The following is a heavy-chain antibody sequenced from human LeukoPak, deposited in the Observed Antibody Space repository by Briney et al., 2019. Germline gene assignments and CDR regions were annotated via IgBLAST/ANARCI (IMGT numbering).Heavy chain of an antibody. CDR2: IKQDGSEK. D-gene: IGHD2-2*01. CDR1: GFTFSSYW. Sequence: PGGSLRLLCAASGFTFSSYWMSWVRQAPGKGLEGVANIKQDGSEKYCVDSVKCRFTISRDNAKNTLYLQMNSLSAEDTAVYYCARDARYQLPRGDFDYWGQGTLVTVSS. CDR3: ARDARYQLPRGDFDY. V-gene: IGHV3-7*01. J-gene: IGHJ4*02.